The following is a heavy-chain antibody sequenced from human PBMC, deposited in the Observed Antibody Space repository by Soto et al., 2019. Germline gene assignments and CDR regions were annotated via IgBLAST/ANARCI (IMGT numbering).Heavy chain of an antibody. Sequence: EVQLLESGGGLVQPGGSLRLSCAASGFTFSSYAMSWVRQAPGKGLEWVSAISGSGGSTYYADSVKGRFTISRDNSKNTLYLQMNSLRAEDTAVYYCAKKAMNWGYLTDVFDYWGQGTLVTVSS. CDR3: AKKAMNWGYLTDVFDY. V-gene: IGHV3-23*01. D-gene: IGHD3-16*01. CDR2: ISGSGGST. J-gene: IGHJ4*02. CDR1: GFTFSSYA.